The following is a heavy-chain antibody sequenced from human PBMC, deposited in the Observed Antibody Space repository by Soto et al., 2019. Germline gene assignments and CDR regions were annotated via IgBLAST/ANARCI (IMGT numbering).Heavy chain of an antibody. CDR3: ARAPIFSYGMDV. D-gene: IGHD3-9*01. Sequence: SETLSLTCAVSGCSISSSNWWSWVRQPPGKGLEWIGEIYHSGSTNYNPSLKSRVTISVDKSKNQFSLKLSSVTAADTAVYYCARAPIFSYGMDVWGQGTTVTVYS. V-gene: IGHV4-4*02. CDR2: IYHSGST. CDR1: GCSISSSNW. J-gene: IGHJ6*02.